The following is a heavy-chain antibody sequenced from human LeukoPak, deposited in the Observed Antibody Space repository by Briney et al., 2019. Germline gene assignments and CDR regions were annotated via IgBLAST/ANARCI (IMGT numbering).Heavy chain of an antibody. Sequence: SETLSLTCTVSGGSISSYYWSWIRPPPGKGLEWIGYIYYSGSTNYNPSLKSRVTISVDTSKNQFSLKLSSVTAADTAVYYCAGGLPTIIGDYFDYWGQGTLVTVSS. V-gene: IGHV4-59*08. D-gene: IGHD5-24*01. CDR1: GGSISSYY. CDR2: IYYSGST. J-gene: IGHJ4*02. CDR3: AGGLPTIIGDYFDY.